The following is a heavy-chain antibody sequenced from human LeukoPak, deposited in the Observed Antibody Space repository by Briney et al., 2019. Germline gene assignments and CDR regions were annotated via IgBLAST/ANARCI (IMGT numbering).Heavy chain of an antibody. CDR3: ARDFQNNKWYDGPGYYLDY. CDR2: INTNTGGT. D-gene: IGHD1/OR15-1a*01. Sequence: ASVKVSCKASGYTFTDYYMHWVRQAPGQGLEWMGWINTNTGGTNYAQKFQDRVTMTTDTSISTAYMVLSRLRSDDTAVYYCARDFQNNKWYDGPGYYLDYWGQGNLVTVTS. CDR1: GYTFTDYY. V-gene: IGHV1-2*02. J-gene: IGHJ4*02.